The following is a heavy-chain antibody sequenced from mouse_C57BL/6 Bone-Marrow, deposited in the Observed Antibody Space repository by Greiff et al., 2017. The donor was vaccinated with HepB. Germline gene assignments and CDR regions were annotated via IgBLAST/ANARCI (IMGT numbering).Heavy chain of an antibody. CDR1: GYTFTSYG. CDR2: IYPRSGNT. Sequence: VQLQESGAELARPGASVKLSCKASGYTFTSYGISWVKQRTGQGLEWIGEIYPRSGNTYYNEKFKGKATLTADKSSSTAYMELRSLTSEDSAVYFCARSGGTSDAMDYWGQGTSVTVSS. CDR3: ARSGGTSDAMDY. D-gene: IGHD5-1*01. V-gene: IGHV1-81*01. J-gene: IGHJ4*01.